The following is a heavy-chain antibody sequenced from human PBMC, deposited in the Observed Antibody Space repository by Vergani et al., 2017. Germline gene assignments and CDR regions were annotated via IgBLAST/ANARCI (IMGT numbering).Heavy chain of an antibody. V-gene: IGHV3-33*01. D-gene: IGHD2-8*01. CDR3: ARGLWDCTHIRCSPPSY. J-gene: IGHJ4*02. Sequence: QVQLVESGGGVVQPGRSLRLSCAASGFSFSSFGFHWVRQAPGKGLEWVAFIHYDGSHEYYIDSVKGRFTISRGNSKNTLILQMNSLRAEDTAMYFCARGLWDCTHIRCSPPSYWGQGTQVTVSS. CDR1: GFSFSSFG. CDR2: IHYDGSHE.